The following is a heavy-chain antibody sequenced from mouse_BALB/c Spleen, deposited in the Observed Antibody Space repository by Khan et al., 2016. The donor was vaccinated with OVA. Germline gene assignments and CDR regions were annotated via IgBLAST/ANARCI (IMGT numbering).Heavy chain of an antibody. J-gene: IGHJ4*01. D-gene: IGHD2-10*01. Sequence: VQLKESGPGLVAPSQSLSITCTVSGFSLTGYGVNWVRQPPGKGLEWLGMIWDDGSTDYNSALKSRLSITKDNSKSQVFLKMNSLQTDDTARYXCARAYYANYREAMDYWGQGNSVTVSS. CDR1: GFSLTGYG. CDR3: ARAYYANYREAMDY. CDR2: IWDDGST. V-gene: IGHV2-6-7*01.